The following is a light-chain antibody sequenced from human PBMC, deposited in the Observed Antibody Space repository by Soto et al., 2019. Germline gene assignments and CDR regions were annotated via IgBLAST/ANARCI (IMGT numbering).Light chain of an antibody. Sequence: EIVMTQSPATLSVSPGERATLSCRASQSVRSNLAWYQPKPGQAPRLLIYGASTRATGIPARFSGSGSGTEFPLPISSLQSEDFAVYYCQQYNNWPPGTFGQGTKLEIK. CDR1: QSVRSN. CDR2: GAS. CDR3: QQYNNWPPGT. J-gene: IGKJ2*01. V-gene: IGKV3-15*01.